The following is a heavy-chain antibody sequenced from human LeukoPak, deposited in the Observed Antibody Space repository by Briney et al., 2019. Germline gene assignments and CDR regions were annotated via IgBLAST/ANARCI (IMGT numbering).Heavy chain of an antibody. V-gene: IGHV3-21*01. D-gene: IGHD3-22*01. CDR2: ISSRSSYI. CDR3: ARAPTYYYDTSGSSLTLDWCFDL. Sequence: PGGSLRLSRAASGFTFSSYSMNWVRQAPGKGLEWVSSISSRSSYIYYADSVKGRFTISRDNAKNSLYLQMNSLRAEDTAVYYCARAPTYYYDTSGSSLTLDWCFDLWGRGTLVTVSS. J-gene: IGHJ2*01. CDR1: GFTFSSYS.